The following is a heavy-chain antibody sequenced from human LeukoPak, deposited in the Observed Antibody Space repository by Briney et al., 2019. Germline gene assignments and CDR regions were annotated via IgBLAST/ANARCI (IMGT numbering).Heavy chain of an antibody. CDR2: MNPNSGNT. D-gene: IGHD3-10*01. J-gene: IGHJ6*02. Sequence: ASVKVFCKASGYTFTSHDIDWVRQATGQGLEWMGWMNPNSGNTGYAQKFQGRVTMTRDTSISTVYMELSSLTSEDTAVYYCARGLVRGRFDRDVWGQGTTVTVSS. CDR1: GYTFTSHD. V-gene: IGHV1-8*01. CDR3: ARGLVRGRFDRDV.